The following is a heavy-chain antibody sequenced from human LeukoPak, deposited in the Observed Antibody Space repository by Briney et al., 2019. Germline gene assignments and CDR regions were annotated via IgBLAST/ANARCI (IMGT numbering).Heavy chain of an antibody. CDR1: GYTFISYG. D-gene: IGHD2-15*01. CDR3: ARAWIVVAGPGTSDY. V-gene: IGHV1-18*01. Sequence: ASVKVSCKASGYTFISYGINWVRQAPGQGLEWMGWISPHNGNTNYAQKLQGRATMTTDTSTSTAYMEVRSLRSDDTAVYYCARAWIVVAGPGTSDYWGQGTLVMVSS. J-gene: IGHJ4*02. CDR2: ISPHNGNT.